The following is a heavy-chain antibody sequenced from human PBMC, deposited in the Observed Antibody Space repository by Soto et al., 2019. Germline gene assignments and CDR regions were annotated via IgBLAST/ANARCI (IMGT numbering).Heavy chain of an antibody. D-gene: IGHD3-10*01. Sequence: GGSLRLSCAASGFTFTSHAMSWVRQAPGRGLEWVSSISGNGGSSYYADSVKGRSVISRDNSHNTLYLQMNSLRAEDTAVYYCAKDPYFGSEAYPNWFDPWGQGALVTVSS. V-gene: IGHV3-23*01. J-gene: IGHJ5*02. CDR3: AKDPYFGSEAYPNWFDP. CDR2: ISGNGGSS. CDR1: GFTFTSHA.